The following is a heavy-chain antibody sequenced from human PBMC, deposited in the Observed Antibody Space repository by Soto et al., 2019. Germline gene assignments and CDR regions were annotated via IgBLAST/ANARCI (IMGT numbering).Heavy chain of an antibody. V-gene: IGHV3-30-3*01. CDR2: ISYDGSNK. CDR1: GFTFSSYA. J-gene: IGHJ6*02. D-gene: IGHD6-13*01. Sequence: QVQLVESGGGVVQPGRSLRLSCAASGFTFSSYAMHWVRQAPGKGLEWVAVISYDGSNKYYADSVKGRFTISRDNSKNTLYLQMNSLRAEDTAVYYYARDLMAAAVYYYYGMDVWGQGTTVTVSS. CDR3: ARDLMAAAVYYYYGMDV.